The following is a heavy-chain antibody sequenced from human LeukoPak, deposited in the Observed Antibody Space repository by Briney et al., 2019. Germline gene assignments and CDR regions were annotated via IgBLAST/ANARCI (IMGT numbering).Heavy chain of an antibody. CDR2: IYYTGST. CDR3: ARHPSSGSHY. D-gene: IGHD1-26*01. J-gene: IGHJ4*02. CDR1: GDSISNSDYY. V-gene: IGHV4-39*01. Sequence: SETLSLTCSVSGDSISNSDYYWAWIRQPPGEGLEWIGSIYYTGSTYYHPSLKSRVTISLYTSKNHFSLELNSVTAADTAVYYCARHPSSGSHYCGQGTLVAVSS.